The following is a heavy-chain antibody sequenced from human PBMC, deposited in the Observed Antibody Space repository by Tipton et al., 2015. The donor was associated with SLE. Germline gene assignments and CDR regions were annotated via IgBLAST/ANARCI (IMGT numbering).Heavy chain of an antibody. CDR1: GRSISGGGYY. CDR3: ARHPSSFDYYYYYYMDV. Sequence: LRLSCSVSGRSISGGGYYWSWIRQHPGKGLEWIGYMYYSGNTYYNPSLKSRVTISVDTSKNQFSLKLSSVTAADTAVYYCARHPSSFDYYYYYYMDVWGKGTTVTVSS. V-gene: IGHV4-31*02. J-gene: IGHJ6*03. CDR2: MYYSGNT.